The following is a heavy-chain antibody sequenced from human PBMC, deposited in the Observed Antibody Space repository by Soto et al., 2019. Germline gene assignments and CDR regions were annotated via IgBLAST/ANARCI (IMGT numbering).Heavy chain of an antibody. J-gene: IGHJ1*01. Sequence: QVQLVESGGGVVQPGRSLRLSCAASGFTFSSYGMHWVRQAPGKGLEWLAVIWYDGSNEYYADSVKGRFTISRDNSKNTLYLQMNSLRAEATAVYYCARDLHAAPDLEFSQHWGQGTLVTVSS. D-gene: IGHD6-13*01. CDR2: IWYDGSNE. V-gene: IGHV3-33*01. CDR3: ARDLHAAPDLEFSQH. CDR1: GFTFSSYG.